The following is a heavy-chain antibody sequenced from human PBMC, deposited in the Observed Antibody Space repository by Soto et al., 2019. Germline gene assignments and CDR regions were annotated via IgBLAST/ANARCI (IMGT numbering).Heavy chain of an antibody. CDR1: GYTFTSYG. CDR3: ENDHRIAVAGTSGY. CDR2: ISAYNGNT. V-gene: IGHV1-18*01. D-gene: IGHD6-19*01. J-gene: IGHJ4*02. Sequence: ASVKVSCKASGYTFTSYGISWVRQAPGQGLEWMGWISAYNGNTNYAQKLQGRVTMTTDTSTSTAYMELRSLRSHDTTVYYCENDHRIAVAGTSGYWGRGTLVTVSS.